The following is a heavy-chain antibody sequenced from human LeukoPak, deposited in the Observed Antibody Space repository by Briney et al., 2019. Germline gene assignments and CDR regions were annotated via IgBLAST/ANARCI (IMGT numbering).Heavy chain of an antibody. CDR2: INPNSGGT. CDR3: ARSLPATANDAFDI. Sequence: ASVKVSCKASGYTFTGYYMHWVRQAPGQGLEWMGWINPNSGGTNYAQKFQGRVTMTRDTSISTAYMELSRLRSDDTAVYYCARSLPATANDAFDIWGQGTMVTVSS. D-gene: IGHD2-2*01. CDR1: GYTFTGYY. V-gene: IGHV1-2*02. J-gene: IGHJ3*02.